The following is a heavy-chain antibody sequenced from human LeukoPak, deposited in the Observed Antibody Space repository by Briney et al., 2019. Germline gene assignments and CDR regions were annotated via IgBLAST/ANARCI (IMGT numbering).Heavy chain of an antibody. CDR1: RFTFNIYA. D-gene: IGHD3-22*01. J-gene: IGHJ5*02. CDR2: MCGSAGCT. Sequence: PGGSLRLSCAASRFTFNIYAMSWVRLAPGKGLQWVASMCGSAGCTFYSDSVKGRFTISRDNSKNTLYLQKNSLRAEDTAIYYCVRDRPNYHESNGHYYNRDGDHWGQETLVTVSS. CDR3: VRDRPNYHESNGHYYNRDGDH. V-gene: IGHV3-23*01.